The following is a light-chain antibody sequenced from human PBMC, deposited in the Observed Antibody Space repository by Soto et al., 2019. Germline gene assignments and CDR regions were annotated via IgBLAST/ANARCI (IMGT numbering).Light chain of an antibody. J-gene: IGKJ5*01. CDR1: QGISSY. CDR2: AAS. CDR3: QQYYSYPIN. V-gene: IGKV1-8*01. Sequence: AIRMTQSPSSLSASTGYRVTITCRASQGISSYLAWYQQKPGKAPKLLIYAASTLQSGVPSRFSGSGSGTDFTLTISCLQSEDFATYYCQQYYSYPINFGQGTRLEIK.